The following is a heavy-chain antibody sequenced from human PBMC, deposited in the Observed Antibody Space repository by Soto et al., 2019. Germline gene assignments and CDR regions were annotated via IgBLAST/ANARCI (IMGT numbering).Heavy chain of an antibody. V-gene: IGHV3-64D*06. CDR2: ISSNGGST. CDR3: VKDPRCSSTSCYVWFDP. Sequence: GGSLRLSCSASGFTFSSYAMHWFRQAPGKGLEYVSAISSNGGSTYYADSVKGRFTISRDSSKNTLYLQMSSLRAEDTAVYYCVKDPRCSSTSCYVWFDPWGQGT. CDR1: GFTFSSYA. J-gene: IGHJ5*02. D-gene: IGHD2-2*01.